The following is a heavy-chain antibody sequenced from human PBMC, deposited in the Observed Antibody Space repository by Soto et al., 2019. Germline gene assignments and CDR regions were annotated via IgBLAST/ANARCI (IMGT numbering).Heavy chain of an antibody. CDR1: GDSIRTLYY. CDR2: IHHSGGT. CDR3: ARGSPIFGVVIDY. V-gene: IGHV4-59*01. Sequence: SETLSLTCTVSGDSIRTLYYWSWIRQPPGKGLEWIGHIHHSGGTSYNPSLKSLVAISVDTSKNQFSLKVNSVTAADTAVYYCARGSPIFGVVIDYWGQGTLVTVSS. D-gene: IGHD3-3*01. J-gene: IGHJ4*02.